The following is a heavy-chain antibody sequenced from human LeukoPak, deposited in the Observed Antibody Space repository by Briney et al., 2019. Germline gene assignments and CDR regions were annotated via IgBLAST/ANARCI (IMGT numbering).Heavy chain of an antibody. J-gene: IGHJ4*02. CDR3: AKSGYNRFDY. Sequence: GGSLRLSCAASGFTVSSNYMSWVRQAPGQGLEWVSNISGSGSGGSTYYADSVKGRFTISRDNSKNTLYLQMNSLRAEDTAVYYCAKSGYNRFDYWGQGTLVTVSS. D-gene: IGHD5-24*01. CDR2: ISGSGSGGST. CDR1: GFTVSSNY. V-gene: IGHV3-23*01.